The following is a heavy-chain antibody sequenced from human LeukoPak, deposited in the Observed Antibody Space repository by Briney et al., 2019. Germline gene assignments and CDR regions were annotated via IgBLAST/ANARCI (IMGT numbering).Heavy chain of an antibody. CDR2: INPSGGGT. D-gene: IGHD3-22*01. V-gene: IGHV1-46*01. J-gene: IGHJ4*02. CDR1: GYTFTSNY. CDR3: ARDPYYYDSSGSLGRGYFDY. Sequence: ASVKVSCKASGYTFTSNYIHWVRQAPGQGLEWMGIINPSGGGTNYAQKFQGRVTITADKSTSTAYMELSSLRSEDTAVYYCARDPYYYDSSGSLGRGYFDYWGQGTLVTVSS.